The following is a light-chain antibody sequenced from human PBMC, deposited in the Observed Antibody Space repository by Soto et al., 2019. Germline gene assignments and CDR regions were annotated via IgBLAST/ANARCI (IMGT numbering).Light chain of an antibody. CDR2: DAS. V-gene: IGKV1-5*01. CDR3: QQYKTYLT. CDR1: QSISTW. J-gene: IGKJ3*01. Sequence: DIQMTQSPSTLSASVGDRVTITCRASQSISTWLAWYQQKPGKAPKVLIYDASSLESGVPSRFSGSGSGTEFTLTISSLQPDDFATYYCQQYKTYLTFGPGTKV.